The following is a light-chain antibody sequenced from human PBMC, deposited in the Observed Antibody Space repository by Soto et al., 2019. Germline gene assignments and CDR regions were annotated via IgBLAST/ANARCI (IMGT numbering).Light chain of an antibody. V-gene: IGKV3-20*01. CDR3: QQYGSSPWT. CDR1: QSVSSNY. Sequence: LSPGERATLSCRASQSVSSNYLAWYQQKPGQAPRPLIYGASSRATGIPDRFSGSGAGTDFTLTISRLESEDFAVYYCQQYGSSPWTFGQGTKVDI. J-gene: IGKJ1*01. CDR2: GAS.